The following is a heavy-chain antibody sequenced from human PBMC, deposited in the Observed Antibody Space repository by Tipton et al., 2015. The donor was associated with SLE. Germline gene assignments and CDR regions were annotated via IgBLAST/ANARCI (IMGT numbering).Heavy chain of an antibody. Sequence: QLVQSGGGVVQPGRSLRLSCAASGFTFSSYAMHWVRQAPGKGLEWVAVISYDGSNKYYADSVRGRFTISRDNSKNTLYLQMNSLRAEDTAVYYCARGSEDSWSDYWGQGTMVTVSS. D-gene: IGHD6-13*01. V-gene: IGHV3-30*04. CDR2: ISYDGSNK. CDR3: ARGSEDSWSDY. J-gene: IGHJ4*02. CDR1: GFTFSSYA.